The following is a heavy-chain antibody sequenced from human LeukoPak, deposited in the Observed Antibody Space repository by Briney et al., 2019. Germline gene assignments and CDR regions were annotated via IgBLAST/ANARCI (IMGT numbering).Heavy chain of an antibody. J-gene: IGHJ5*02. CDR2: IYTSGST. V-gene: IGHV4-4*09. Sequence: PSETLSLTCTVSGGSISSYYWSWIRQPPGKGLEWIGYIYTSGSTNYNPSLKSRVTISVDTSKNQFSLKLSSVTAADTVVYYCARQGGYSYGLNWFDPWGQGTLVTVSS. CDR3: ARQGGYSYGLNWFDP. CDR1: GGSISSYY. D-gene: IGHD5-18*01.